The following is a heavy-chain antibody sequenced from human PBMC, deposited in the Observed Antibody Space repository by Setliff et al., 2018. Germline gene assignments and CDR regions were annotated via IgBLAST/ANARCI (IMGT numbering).Heavy chain of an antibody. D-gene: IGHD3-22*01. J-gene: IGHJ3*02. Sequence: PGGSLRLSCAASGFTFSSYWMSWVRQAPGKGLEWVSYITSSNIIYYADSVRGRFTISRDNAKNSLYLQLNSLRAEDTAVYYCARDRISRYYDSGAHAFDIWGQGTMVTVSS. CDR2: ITSSNII. CDR1: GFTFSSYW. V-gene: IGHV3-48*04. CDR3: ARDRISRYYDSGAHAFDI.